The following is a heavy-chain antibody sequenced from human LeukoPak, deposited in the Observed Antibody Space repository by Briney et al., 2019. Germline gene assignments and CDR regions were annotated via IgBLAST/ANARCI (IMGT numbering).Heavy chain of an antibody. D-gene: IGHD2-15*01. CDR3: ARGADGVSSNSRGWFDP. CDR2: ISNDGSNK. CDR1: GFTFRSYA. J-gene: IGHJ5*02. V-gene: IGHV3-30*04. Sequence: PGGSLRLSCAASGFTFRSYAMHWVRQAPGKGLEWVAVISNDGSNKYYADSVKGRFTISRDNSKNTLYLQMNSLRAEDTAVYSCARGADGVSSNSRGWFDPWGQGTLVTVSS.